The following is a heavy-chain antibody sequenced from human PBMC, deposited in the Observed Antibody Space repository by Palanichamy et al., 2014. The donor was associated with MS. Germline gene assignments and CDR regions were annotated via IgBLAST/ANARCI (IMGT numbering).Heavy chain of an antibody. CDR3: ARQEQYYYDSSGYLTDWYFDL. CDR2: IYNGGSL. Sequence: EVQLVESGGGLIQPGGSLRLSCAASGFTVSSNYMSWVRQAPGKGLEWVSVIYNGGSLYYADSVKGRFTISRDNSKNTLYLQMNSLRAEDTAVYYCARQEQYYYDSSGYLTDWYFDLWGRGTLVTVSS. J-gene: IGHJ2*01. V-gene: IGHV3-53*01. D-gene: IGHD3-22*01. CDR1: GFTVSSNY.